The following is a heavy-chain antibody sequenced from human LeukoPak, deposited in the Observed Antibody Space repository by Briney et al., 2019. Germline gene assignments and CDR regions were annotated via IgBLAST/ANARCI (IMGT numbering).Heavy chain of an antibody. Sequence: GGSLRLSCAASGFTFSNYAMHWVRQAPGKGLEWVAFIRYDENIKYYADSVKGRFTISRDNSKNTLYLQMNSLSAEDTAVYYCAKRGEKFLEWLLSPFDYWGQGTLVTVSS. J-gene: IGHJ4*02. CDR2: IRYDENIK. D-gene: IGHD3-3*01. CDR3: AKRGEKFLEWLLSPFDY. CDR1: GFTFSNYA. V-gene: IGHV3-30*02.